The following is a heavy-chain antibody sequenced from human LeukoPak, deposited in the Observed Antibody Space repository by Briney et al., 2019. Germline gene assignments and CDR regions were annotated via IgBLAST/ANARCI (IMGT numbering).Heavy chain of an antibody. CDR1: GYTFTSYY. Sequence: ASVKISRKASGYTFTSYYIHWVRQAPGQGLEWMGIIRPSGGRASYPQNFQGRVTMTMDMSASTVHMELSSLTSEDTAMYYCAREPPESFRFDYWGQGAPVTVSS. J-gene: IGHJ4*02. CDR3: AREPPESFRFDY. V-gene: IGHV1-46*01. D-gene: IGHD3-16*02. CDR2: IRPSGGRA.